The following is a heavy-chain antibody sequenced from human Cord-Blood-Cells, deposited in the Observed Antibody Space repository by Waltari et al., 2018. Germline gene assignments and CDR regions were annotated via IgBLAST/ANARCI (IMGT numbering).Heavy chain of an antibody. CDR1: GFTFSSYS. CDR3: ARSEGLRFFEWLFDY. CDR2: ISSSSSYI. V-gene: IGHV3-21*01. Sequence: EVQLVESGGGLVKPGGSLRLSCAASGFTFSSYSMNWVRQAPGKGLRWVASISSSSSYIYYADSVKGRFTIYRDKAKNSLYLQMNSLRAEDTAVYYCARSEGLRFFEWLFDYWGQGTLVTVSS. D-gene: IGHD3-3*01. J-gene: IGHJ4*02.